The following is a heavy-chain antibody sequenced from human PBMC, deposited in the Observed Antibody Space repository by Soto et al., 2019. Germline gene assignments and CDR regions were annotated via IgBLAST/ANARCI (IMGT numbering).Heavy chain of an antibody. V-gene: IGHV1-69*01. CDR1: GYTCSIYP. CDR2: IIPIFGTA. D-gene: IGHD3-22*01. CDR3: ARDLPYYYDSSGYDAFDI. J-gene: IGHJ3*02. Sequence: SLKVYCKASGYTCSIYPSGRRRLAPGKGLEWMGGIIPIFGTANYAQKFQGRVTITADESTSTAYMELSSLRSEDTAVYYCARDLPYYYDSSGYDAFDIWGQRTMVTVSS.